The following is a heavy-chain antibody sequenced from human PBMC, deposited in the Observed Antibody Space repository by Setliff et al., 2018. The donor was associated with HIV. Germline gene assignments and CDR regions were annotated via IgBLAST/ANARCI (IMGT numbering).Heavy chain of an antibody. D-gene: IGHD6-19*01. CDR3: VRGPQWLVQKGRVYYFDY. V-gene: IGHV4-39*03. CDR2: IYYYSGST. CDR1: GGSISSRSYY. Sequence: SETLSLTCTVSGGSISSRSYYWGWIRQPPGKGLEWIGYIYYYSGSTYYNPSLKSRVSISVDTSKNQFSLKLSSVTAADTAVYFCVRGPQWLVQKGRVYYFDYWGQGTLVTVSS. J-gene: IGHJ4*02.